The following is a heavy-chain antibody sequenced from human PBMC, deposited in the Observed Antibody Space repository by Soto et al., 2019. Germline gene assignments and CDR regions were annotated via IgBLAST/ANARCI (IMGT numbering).Heavy chain of an antibody. D-gene: IGHD3-22*01. CDR1: GYTFTSYG. CDR2: ISAYNGNT. Sequence: ASVKVSCKASGYTFTSYGISWVRQAPGQGLEWMGWISAYNGNTNYAQKLQGRVTMTTDTSTSTVYMELRSLRSDDTAVYYCARDLTNYYDSSGYYLTRDYWGQGTLVTVSS. J-gene: IGHJ4*02. CDR3: ARDLTNYYDSSGYYLTRDY. V-gene: IGHV1-18*01.